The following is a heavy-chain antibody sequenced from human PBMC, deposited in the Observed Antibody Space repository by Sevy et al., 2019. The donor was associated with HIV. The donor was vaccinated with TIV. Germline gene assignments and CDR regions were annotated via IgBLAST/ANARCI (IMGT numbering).Heavy chain of an antibody. Sequence: GGSLRLSCAVSGFTFSSYTMNWVRQAPGKGLEWVSSISSSSRYVYYEDSVKGRFTISRDNAKTTVYVQINSIRNEDKAVYYCARDGGCSTTSFLLYFDYWGQGTLVTVSS. CDR1: GFTFSSYT. CDR3: ARDGGCSTTSFLLYFDY. D-gene: IGHD2-2*01. CDR2: ISSSSRYV. V-gene: IGHV3-21*01. J-gene: IGHJ4*01.